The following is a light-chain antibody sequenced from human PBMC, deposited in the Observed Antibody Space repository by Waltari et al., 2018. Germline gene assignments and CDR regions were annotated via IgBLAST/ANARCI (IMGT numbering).Light chain of an antibody. CDR2: VNSDGSH. V-gene: IGLV4-69*01. CDR1: SGHSSNV. J-gene: IGLJ3*02. CDR3: QTWGTGIWV. Sequence: QLVLTQSPSASASLGASVKLPCTLSSGHSSNVVAWHQQQPEKGPRYLMKVNSDGSHTKGDGIPDRFSGSSSGAERYLTISSLQSDDEADYYCQTWGTGIWVFGGGTRLTVL.